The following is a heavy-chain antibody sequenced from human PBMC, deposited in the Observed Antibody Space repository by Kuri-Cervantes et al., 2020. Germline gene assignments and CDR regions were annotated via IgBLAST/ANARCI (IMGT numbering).Heavy chain of an antibody. CDR1: GFTFSSYS. V-gene: IGHV3-48*01. CDR2: ISSSSSTI. D-gene: IGHD3-22*01. J-gene: IGHJ1*01. Sequence: GESLKISCAASGFTFSSYSMNWVRQAPGKGLEWVSYISSSSSTIYYADSVKGRFTISRDTSKNTVYLQMNSLRAEDTALYFCARDDDTTSHYSRFEHWGQGTLVTVSS. CDR3: ARDDDTTSHYSRFEH.